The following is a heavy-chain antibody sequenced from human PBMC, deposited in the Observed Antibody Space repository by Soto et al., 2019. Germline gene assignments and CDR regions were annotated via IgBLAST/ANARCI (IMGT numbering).Heavy chain of an antibody. V-gene: IGHV4-59*08. Sequence: SETLSLTCTVSGGSIPYLCSWIRLFPGKGLEWIGYINSNGYSSYNPSLKSRVTLSVDTSKNQFSLKLSSVTAADAAVYYCTRQGFGEVHGLVDVWGQGTTVTVSS. D-gene: IGHD3-10*01. CDR2: INSNGYS. CDR1: GGSIPYL. CDR3: TRQGFGEVHGLVDV. J-gene: IGHJ6*02.